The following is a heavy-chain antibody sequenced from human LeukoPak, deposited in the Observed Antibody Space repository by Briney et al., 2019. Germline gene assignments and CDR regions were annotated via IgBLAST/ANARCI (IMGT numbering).Heavy chain of an antibody. CDR1: GFTFSNAW. Sequence: GGSLRLSCAASGFTFSNAWMSWVRQAPGKGLEWVGRIRSKADSYATTYAASLKGRFTISRDDSRNRAYLQMSSLRTEDTAVYYCTREYSSGWPFDFWGQGTLVTVSS. CDR2: IRSKADSYAT. CDR3: TREYSSGWPFDF. J-gene: IGHJ4*02. D-gene: IGHD6-19*01. V-gene: IGHV3-73*01.